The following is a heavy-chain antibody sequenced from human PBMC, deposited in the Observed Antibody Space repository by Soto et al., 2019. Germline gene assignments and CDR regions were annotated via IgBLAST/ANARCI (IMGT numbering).Heavy chain of an antibody. CDR1: GFMFTNHA. J-gene: IGHJ5*02. Sequence: PVKVSSKASGFMFTNHALTSLRQAPGQGPEWMGWISANNGDTNYAQKFQGRVTMTTDTSTSTAYMELRSLISDDTAVYYYERVTVGPTGNGFDPWVQGNPDTVS. D-gene: IGHD1-26*01. CDR2: ISANNGDT. CDR3: ERVTVGPTGNGFDP. V-gene: IGHV1-18*01.